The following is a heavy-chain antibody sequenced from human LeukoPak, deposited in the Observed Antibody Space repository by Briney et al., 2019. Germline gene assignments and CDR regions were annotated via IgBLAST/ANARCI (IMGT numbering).Heavy chain of an antibody. D-gene: IGHD1-26*01. CDR3: VRELLGAGPIYDFFDF. CDR2: SKSEGAIT. CDR1: GFSLGNHG. J-gene: IGHJ4*02. Sequence: QSGGSLRLSCVASGFSLGNHGMSWVRQAPGKGLEWISYSKSEGAITSYADSVKGRFTTSRDNAKNSLYLQMDSLAIEDTAIYFCVRELLGAGPIYDFFDFWGQGVLVTVSS. V-gene: IGHV3-48*03.